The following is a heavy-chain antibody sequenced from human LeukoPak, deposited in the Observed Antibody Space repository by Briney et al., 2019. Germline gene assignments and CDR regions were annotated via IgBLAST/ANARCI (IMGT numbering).Heavy chain of an antibody. CDR1: GGSFSGYY. V-gene: IGHV4-34*01. D-gene: IGHD1-20*01. CDR3: ARDPVTGNYYYYGMDV. CDR2: IYYSGTT. Sequence: SETLSLTCAVYGGSFSGYYWSWIRQPPGKELEWIGSIYYSGTTYYNPSLKSRVTISVDTAKNQFSLKLTSVTAADTAVYYCARDPVTGNYYYYGMDVWGQGTTVTVSS. J-gene: IGHJ6*02.